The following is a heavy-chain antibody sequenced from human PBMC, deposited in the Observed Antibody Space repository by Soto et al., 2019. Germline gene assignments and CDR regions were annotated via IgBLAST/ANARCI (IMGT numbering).Heavy chain of an antibody. CDR3: AKDLASKTSEAFDY. Sequence: GGSLRLSCAASGFTFSDYWMSWVRQAPGKGLEWVANINQNGGEEYYVDSVRGRFTISRDNAKNSLYLQMNSLRAEDTAVYYCAKDLASKTSEAFDYWGQGTLVTVSS. CDR1: GFTFSDYW. J-gene: IGHJ4*02. V-gene: IGHV3-7*05. CDR2: INQNGGEE.